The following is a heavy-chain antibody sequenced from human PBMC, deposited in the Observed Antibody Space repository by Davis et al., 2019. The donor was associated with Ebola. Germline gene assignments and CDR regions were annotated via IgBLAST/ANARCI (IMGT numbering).Heavy chain of an antibody. V-gene: IGHV3-33*08. CDR3: AKTFNEDGSGYRPSDY. J-gene: IGHJ4*02. D-gene: IGHD3-3*01. Sequence: PGGSLRLSCLVSGFTFSHYGMHWVRQAPGKGLEWVAGIWNHGNDYVYADSMRGRFTISRDNSKNTLYLQMSGLRPEDTAVYYCAKTFNEDGSGYRPSDYWGQGTLVTVSS. CDR2: IWNHGNDY. CDR1: GFTFSHYG.